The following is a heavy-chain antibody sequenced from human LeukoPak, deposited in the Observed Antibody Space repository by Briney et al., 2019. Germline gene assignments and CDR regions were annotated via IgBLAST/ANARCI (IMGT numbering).Heavy chain of an antibody. V-gene: IGHV1-8*01. D-gene: IGHD6-25*01. J-gene: IGHJ6*03. CDR1: GYTFTSYD. CDR3: ARSASGSLGPGYYYYYMDV. CDR2: MNPNSGNT. Sequence: GASVKVSCKASGYTFTSYDINWVRQATGQGLEWMGWMNPNSGNTGYAQMFQGRVTMTRNTSISTAYMELSSLRSEDTAVYYCARSASGSLGPGYYYYYMDVWGKGTTVTVSS.